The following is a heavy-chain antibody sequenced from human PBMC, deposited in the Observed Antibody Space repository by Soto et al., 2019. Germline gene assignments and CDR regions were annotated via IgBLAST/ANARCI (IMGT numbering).Heavy chain of an antibody. CDR1: GYSFTSYW. CDR3: ARRFEVAGAEY. J-gene: IGHJ4*02. D-gene: IGHD6-19*01. CDR2: IAPSDSYT. V-gene: IGHV5-10-1*01. Sequence: GESLKISCKGSGYSFTSYWINWVRQMPGKGLEWMGRIAPSDSYTNYSPSFQGRVTISADKSISTAYLQWSSLEASDTAMYYCARRFEVAGAEYWGQGSLVTVSS.